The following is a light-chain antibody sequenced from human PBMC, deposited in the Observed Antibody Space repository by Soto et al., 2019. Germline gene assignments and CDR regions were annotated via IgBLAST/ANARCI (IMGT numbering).Light chain of an antibody. CDR2: CAS. J-gene: IGKJ4*01. CDR3: HQYYRSPLT. CDR1: QNILYTLNNRNY. Sequence: DVVMTQSPDSLAVSLGERATINCKSSQNILYTLNNRNYLSWYQKKPGQPPKLLIYCASNRESGVPDRFSGSGSETNFTLTISSLQAEDVAVYYCHQYYRSPLTFGGGTRVEIK. V-gene: IGKV4-1*01.